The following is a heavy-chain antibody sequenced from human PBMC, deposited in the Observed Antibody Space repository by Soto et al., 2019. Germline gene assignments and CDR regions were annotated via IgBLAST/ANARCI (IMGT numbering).Heavy chain of an antibody. CDR1: GFTFSSYA. CDR3: AKIPLWFTRDDAFDI. V-gene: IGHV3-23*01. CDR2: ISGSGGST. Sequence: EVQLLESGGGLVQPGGSLRLSCAASGFTFSSYAMSWVRQAPGKGLEWVSAISGSGGSTYYADSVKGRFTISRDNSKNALYLQRNSMRAEDTAVYYCAKIPLWFTRDDAFDIWVQGTMVTVSS. J-gene: IGHJ3*02. D-gene: IGHD3-10*01.